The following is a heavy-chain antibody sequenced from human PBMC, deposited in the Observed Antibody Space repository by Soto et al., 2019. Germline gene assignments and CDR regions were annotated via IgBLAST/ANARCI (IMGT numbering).Heavy chain of an antibody. CDR3: VRYCSTTKCPFDH. Sequence: KASETLSLTCTVSGGSISSGGSYWGWIRQPPGKGLEWIGYIYYSGNTYFNPSLKSRVTLSVDTSKNQFSLNLSSVTAADTAVYYCVRYCSTTKCPFDHWGQGTLVTVSS. CDR1: GGSISSGGSY. CDR2: IYYSGNT. D-gene: IGHD2-2*01. J-gene: IGHJ4*02. V-gene: IGHV4-30-4*01.